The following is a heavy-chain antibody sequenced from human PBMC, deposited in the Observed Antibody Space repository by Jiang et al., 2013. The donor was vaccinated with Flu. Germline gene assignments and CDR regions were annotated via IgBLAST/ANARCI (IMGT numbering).Heavy chain of an antibody. V-gene: IGHV3-66*01. Sequence: GLVQPGGSLRLSCAASGFTVSSNYMSWVRQAPGKGLEWVSVIYSGGSTYYADSVKGRFTISRDNSKNTLYLQMNSLRAEDTAVYYCARAPWGWPVYDYWGQGTLVTVSS. CDR1: GFTVSSNY. J-gene: IGHJ4*02. D-gene: IGHD3-16*01. CDR3: ARAPWGWPVYDY. CDR2: IYSGGST.